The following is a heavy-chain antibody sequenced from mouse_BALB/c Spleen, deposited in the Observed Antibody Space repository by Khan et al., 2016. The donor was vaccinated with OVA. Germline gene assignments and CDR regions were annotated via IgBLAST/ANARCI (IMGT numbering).Heavy chain of an antibody. V-gene: IGHV1-7*01. J-gene: IGHJ3*01. CDR2: INPSTGYS. Sequence: QVQLKESGAELAKPGASVKMSCKASGYTFTTYWMHWIKQRPGQGLEWIGYINPSTGYSEYNQKFKDKATLTADESSSTAYMQLSSLTSEASAVYYCANHGSISAWFGYWGQGTLVTVSA. D-gene: IGHD1-1*01. CDR3: ANHGSISAWFGY. CDR1: GYTFTTYW.